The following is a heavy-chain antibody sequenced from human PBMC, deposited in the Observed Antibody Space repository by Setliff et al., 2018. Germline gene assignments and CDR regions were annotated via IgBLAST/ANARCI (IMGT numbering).Heavy chain of an antibody. D-gene: IGHD3-3*01. CDR3: ARVTGVTTFGVIMKDFEF. J-gene: IGHJ4*02. CDR1: GYTFTSYS. V-gene: IGHV1-18*01. CDR2: ISGYSGDT. Sequence: ASVKVSCKASGYTFTSYSITWVRQAPGRRLEWLGWISGYSGDTSYAQKFQDRVTLTTDTSTSTAYMEMRSLTSDDTAVYYCARVTGVTTFGVIMKDFEFWGQGTLVTVSS.